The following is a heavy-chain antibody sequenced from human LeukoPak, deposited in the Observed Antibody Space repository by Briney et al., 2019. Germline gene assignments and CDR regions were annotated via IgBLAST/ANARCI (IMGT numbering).Heavy chain of an antibody. V-gene: IGHV4-34*01. D-gene: IGHD6-19*01. CDR3: VRGRPAVVQQWQSYVDL. J-gene: IGHJ4*02. CDR1: GGSFSGFF. Sequence: PSETLSLTCAVSGGSFSGFFWHWIRQTPGKGLEWIGEISPTGSTNYSPSLKSRVTISKETSNNQLSLTLDSVTAADTAVYYCVRGRPAVVQQWQSYVDLWGQGTLVTVSS. CDR2: ISPTGST.